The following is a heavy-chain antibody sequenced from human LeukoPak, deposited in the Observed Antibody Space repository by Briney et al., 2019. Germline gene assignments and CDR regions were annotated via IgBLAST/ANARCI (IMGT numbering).Heavy chain of an antibody. D-gene: IGHD2-2*01. CDR3: ARGSPAANDWFDP. J-gene: IGHJ5*02. CDR2: INHSGRT. Sequence: TGEINHSGRTNYNPSLKSLVTISVDTSKNQFSLKLSSVTAADTAVYYCARGSPAANDWFDPWGQGTLVTVSS. V-gene: IGHV4-34*01.